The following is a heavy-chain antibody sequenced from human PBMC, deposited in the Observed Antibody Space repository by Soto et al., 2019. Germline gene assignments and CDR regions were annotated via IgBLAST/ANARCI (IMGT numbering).Heavy chain of an antibody. J-gene: IGHJ4*02. Sequence: TSETLSLTCTVSGGSISSYYWSWIRQPPGKGLEWIGYIYYSGSTNYNPSLKSRVTISVDTSKNQFSLKLSSVTAADTAVFYCARLVNDYGDYGGYFDYWGQGTLVTVSS. V-gene: IGHV4-59*01. CDR1: GGSISSYY. CDR2: IYYSGST. D-gene: IGHD4-17*01. CDR3: ARLVNDYGDYGGYFDY.